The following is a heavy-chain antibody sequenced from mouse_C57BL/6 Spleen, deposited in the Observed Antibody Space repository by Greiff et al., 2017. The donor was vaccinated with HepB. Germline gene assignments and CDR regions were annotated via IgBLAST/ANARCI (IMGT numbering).Heavy chain of an antibody. V-gene: IGHV1-55*01. Sequence: QVQLQQPGAELVKPGASVKMSCKASGYTFTSYWITWVKQRPGQGLEWIGDIYPGSGSTNYNEKFKSKATLTVDTSSSTAYMQLSSLTSEDSAVYYCARWMDYSGPYAMDYWGQGTSVTVSS. J-gene: IGHJ4*01. CDR1: GYTFTSYW. D-gene: IGHD1-1*02. CDR3: ARWMDYSGPYAMDY. CDR2: IYPGSGST.